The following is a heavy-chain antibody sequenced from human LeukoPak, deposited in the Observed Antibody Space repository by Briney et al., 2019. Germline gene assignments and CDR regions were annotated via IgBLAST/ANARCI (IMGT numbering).Heavy chain of an antibody. D-gene: IGHD3-22*01. Sequence: PGGSLRLSCAASGFTFSSYGMHWVRQAPGKGLEWVAFIRYDGSNKYYADSVKGRFTISRDNSKNTLYLQMNSLRAEDTAVYYCAKLYYDSSGYSRPNWFDPWGQGTLVTVSS. CDR1: GFTFSSYG. CDR3: AKLYYDSSGYSRPNWFDP. J-gene: IGHJ5*02. V-gene: IGHV3-30*02. CDR2: IRYDGSNK.